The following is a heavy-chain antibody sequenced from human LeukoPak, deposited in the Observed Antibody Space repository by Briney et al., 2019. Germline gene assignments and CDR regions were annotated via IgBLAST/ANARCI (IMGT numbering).Heavy chain of an antibody. CDR2: IKGDGSAR. CDR3: ARDRIAAAGTDYDY. V-gene: IGHV3-7*01. Sequence: GGSLRLSCGASGFTSSSYWMTWVRQAPGKGLEWVANIKGDGSARYYVDSVKGRFTISRDNAYNSVYLQMNSLRPEDTAVYYCARDRIAAAGTDYDYWGQGVLVTVSS. CDR1: GFTSSSYW. J-gene: IGHJ4*02. D-gene: IGHD6-13*01.